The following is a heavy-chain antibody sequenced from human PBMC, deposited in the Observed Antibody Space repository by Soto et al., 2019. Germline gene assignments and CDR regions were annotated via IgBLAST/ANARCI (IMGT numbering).Heavy chain of an antibody. CDR1: GFTFSSYG. Sequence: GGSLRLSCAASGFTFSSYGMHWVRQAPGKGLEWVAVIWYDGSNKYYADSVKGRFTISRDNSKNTLYLQMNSLRAEDTAVYYCARGPAYYYDSSGYPAVRYWGQGTLVTVSS. CDR2: IWYDGSNK. CDR3: ARGPAYYYDSSGYPAVRY. J-gene: IGHJ4*02. D-gene: IGHD3-22*01. V-gene: IGHV3-33*01.